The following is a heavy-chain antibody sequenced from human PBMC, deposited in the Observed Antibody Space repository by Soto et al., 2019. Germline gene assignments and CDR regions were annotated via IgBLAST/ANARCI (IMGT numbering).Heavy chain of an antibody. J-gene: IGHJ4*02. Sequence: SETLSLTCRVSGGSMSSYYWSWIRQAPGKGLEWIGYVYYTGSTSYNPSLQSRVTISVDTSNKQFSLSLRLVTAADTAVYFCARSIAVPSSHIDHWGQGIRVTVSS. CDR3: ARSIAVPSSHIDH. D-gene: IGHD6-6*01. CDR1: GGSMSSYY. V-gene: IGHV4-59*01. CDR2: VYYTGST.